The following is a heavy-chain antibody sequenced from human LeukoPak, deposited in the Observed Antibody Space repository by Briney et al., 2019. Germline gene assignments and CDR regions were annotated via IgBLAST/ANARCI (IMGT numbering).Heavy chain of an antibody. CDR2: IYPGDSDT. D-gene: IGHD2-2*01. Sequence: GESLKISCNGSGYSFTSYWIGWVRQMPGKGLEWRGIIYPGDSDTRYSPSFQGQVTISADKSISTAYLQWSSLKASDTAMYYCARLWEVVVVPAASWFDPWGQGTLVTVSS. V-gene: IGHV5-51*01. CDR3: ARLWEVVVVPAASWFDP. CDR1: GYSFTSYW. J-gene: IGHJ5*02.